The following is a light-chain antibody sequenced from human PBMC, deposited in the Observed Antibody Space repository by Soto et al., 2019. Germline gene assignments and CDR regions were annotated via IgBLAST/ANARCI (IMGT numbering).Light chain of an antibody. CDR2: GAS. Sequence: EFALTQSPGTLSLSSGERTTLFCRASQSVSSNLAWYQQKHGQAPRXLIYGASTRATGIPARFSGSGSGTELTITISSLQSEDFEVYYCQQYNNWPKTFGQGTKVDIK. CDR1: QSVSSN. J-gene: IGKJ1*01. V-gene: IGKV3-15*01. CDR3: QQYNNWPKT.